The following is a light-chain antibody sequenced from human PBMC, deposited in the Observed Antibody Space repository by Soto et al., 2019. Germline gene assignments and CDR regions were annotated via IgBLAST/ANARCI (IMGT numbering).Light chain of an antibody. CDR3: QQFHTYPRT. V-gene: IGKV1-9*01. CDR1: QDISSS. J-gene: IGKJ1*01. Sequence: DIQLTQSPPFLSASVGDRVTITCRASQDISSSLAWYQQKPGKAPKLLIFAASTLQSGVPSRFSGSGSGTEFTLTISSLQPEDFATYYCQQFHTYPRTFGQGNKVESK. CDR2: AAS.